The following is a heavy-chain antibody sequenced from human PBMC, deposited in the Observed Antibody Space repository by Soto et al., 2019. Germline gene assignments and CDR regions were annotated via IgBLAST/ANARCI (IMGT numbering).Heavy chain of an antibody. CDR3: ARGDYSDSSGLYFDY. V-gene: IGHV4-59*11. D-gene: IGHD3-22*01. J-gene: IGHJ4*02. Sequence: QVQLRESGPGLVKPSETLSLICTVSGGSISSHYWSWIRQPPGKGLEWIGYVYYSGSTNYNPSLKSRVTISVDTSKNQFSLKLSSVTAADTAVYHCARGDYSDSSGLYFDYWGQGTLVTVSS. CDR1: GGSISSHY. CDR2: VYYSGST.